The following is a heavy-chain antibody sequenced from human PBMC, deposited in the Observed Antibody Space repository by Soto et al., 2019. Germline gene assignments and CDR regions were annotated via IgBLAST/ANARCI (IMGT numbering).Heavy chain of an antibody. V-gene: IGHV5-51*03. CDR1: GYSFTSYW. D-gene: IGHD3-3*01. CDR2: IYTGDSDT. CDR3: ARCKDYDFWSGYRGKYYFDY. J-gene: IGHJ4*02. Sequence: EVQLVQAGAEVKKPGESLQISCKGSGYSFTSYWIGWVRQMPGKGLEWMGIIYTGDSDTRYSPSFQGQVTISADKSISTAYLRWSSLKASDTAMYYCARCKDYDFWSGYRGKYYFDYWGQGTLVTVSS.